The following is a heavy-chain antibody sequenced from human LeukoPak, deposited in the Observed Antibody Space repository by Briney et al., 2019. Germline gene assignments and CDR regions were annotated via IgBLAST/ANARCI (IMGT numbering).Heavy chain of an antibody. D-gene: IGHD4-23*01. CDR3: ARDPTTVVSDGFNY. CDR2: IYHSGST. J-gene: IGHJ4*02. CDR1: GGSISSGGYY. V-gene: IGHV4-31*03. Sequence: SETLSLTCTVSGGSISSGGYYWSWIRQHPGKGLEWIGYIYHSGSTYYNPSLKSRVTISVDRSKNQFSLKLSSVTAADTAVYYCARDPTTVVSDGFNYWGQGTLVTVSS.